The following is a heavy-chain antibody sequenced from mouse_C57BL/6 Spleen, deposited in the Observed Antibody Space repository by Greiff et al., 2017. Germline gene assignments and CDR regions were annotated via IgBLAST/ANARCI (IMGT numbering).Heavy chain of an antibody. CDR1: GYTFTSYG. CDR2: IYPRSGNT. CDR3: ARGGLRRGSYFDY. Sequence: VQGVESGAELARPGASVKLSCKASGYTFTSYGISWVKQRTGQGLEWIGEIYPRSGNTYYNEKFKGKATLTADKSSSTAYMELRSLTSEDSAVYFCARGGLRRGSYFDYWGQGTTLTVSS. D-gene: IGHD2-4*01. J-gene: IGHJ2*01. V-gene: IGHV1-81*01.